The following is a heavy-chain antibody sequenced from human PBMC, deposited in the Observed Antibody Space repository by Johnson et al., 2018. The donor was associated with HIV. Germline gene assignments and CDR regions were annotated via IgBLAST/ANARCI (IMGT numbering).Heavy chain of an antibody. CDR3: AREEGTDILTRGDAFDI. CDR2: ISSSGRTI. D-gene: IGHD3-9*01. CDR1: GFIFSDYY. V-gene: IGHV3-11*04. Sequence: QVQLVESAGDLVKPGGSLRLSCAASGFIFSDYYMTWIRQAPGKGLESISYISSSGRTIYYADSVKGRFTMSRDNAKKSLYLQMNSRRAEDTAVYYCAREEGTDILTRGDAFDIWGQGTMVTVSS. J-gene: IGHJ3*02.